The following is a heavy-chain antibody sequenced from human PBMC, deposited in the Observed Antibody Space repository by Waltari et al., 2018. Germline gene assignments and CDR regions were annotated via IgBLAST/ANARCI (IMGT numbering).Heavy chain of an antibody. V-gene: IGHV1-69*05. CDR3: AIATDGYNFAFDI. CDR2: IIPICGAA. D-gene: IGHD5-12*01. CDR1: GGTFSSYA. J-gene: IGHJ3*02. Sequence: QVQLVQSGAEVKKPGSSVKVSCKASGGTFSSYAISWVRQAPGQGLEWMGGIIPICGAANDAQKFQGRVTITTDESTSTAYMELSSLRSEDTAVYYCAIATDGYNFAFDIWGQGTMVTVSS.